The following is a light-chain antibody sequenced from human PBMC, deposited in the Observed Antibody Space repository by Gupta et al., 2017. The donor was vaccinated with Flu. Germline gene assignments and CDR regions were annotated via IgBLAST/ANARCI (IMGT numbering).Light chain of an antibody. J-gene: IGLJ1*01. Sequence: QFALTQPASVSGSPGQSFTISCSGTSSDVGDYNYVSCYQQHPGKAPKLIIYDVNKRPSGVDDRFSGSKSGNTASLTISGLQAEDEADYYCCSYASSNTYVFGTGTTVTVL. V-gene: IGLV2-14*01. CDR1: SSDVGDYNY. CDR2: DVN. CDR3: CSYASSNTYV.